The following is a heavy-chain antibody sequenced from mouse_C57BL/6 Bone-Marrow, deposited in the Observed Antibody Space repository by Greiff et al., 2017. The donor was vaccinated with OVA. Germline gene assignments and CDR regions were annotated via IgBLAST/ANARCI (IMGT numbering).Heavy chain of an antibody. CDR3: TSPYYGNLYAMDY. CDR1: GYTFTSYW. Sequence: DVKLQESGTVLARPGASVKMSCKTSGYTFTSYWMHWVKQRPGQGLEWIGAIYPGNSDTSYNQKFKGKAKLTAVTSASTAYMELSSLTNEDSAVYYCTSPYYGNLYAMDYWGQGTSVTVSS. J-gene: IGHJ4*01. V-gene: IGHV1-5*01. CDR2: IYPGNSDT. D-gene: IGHD2-10*01.